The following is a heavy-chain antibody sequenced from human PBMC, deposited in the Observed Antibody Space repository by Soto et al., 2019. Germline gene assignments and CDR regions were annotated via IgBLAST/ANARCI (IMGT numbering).Heavy chain of an antibody. J-gene: IGHJ6*02. CDR1: GFTFSRYG. CDR2: ISYDGSNK. CDR3: AKDLATVTTGWVYYYYGMDV. D-gene: IGHD4-17*01. Sequence: GGSLRLSCAASGFTFSRYGMHWVRQAPGKGLEWVAVISYDGSNKYYADSVKGRFTISRDNSKNTLYLQMNSLRAEDTAVYYCAKDLATVTTGWVYYYYGMDVWGQGTTVTVS. V-gene: IGHV3-30*18.